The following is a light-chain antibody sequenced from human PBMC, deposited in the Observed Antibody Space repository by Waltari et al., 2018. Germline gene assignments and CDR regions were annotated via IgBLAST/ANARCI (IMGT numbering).Light chain of an antibody. J-gene: IGLJ2*01. Sequence: QSALTQPPSASGSPGQSVTISCTGTSSAVGGYNYVSWYQQYPGKAPKLIIYEVSKRPSGVPDRFSGSKSGNTASLTVSGLQAEDEADYYCSSYAGSNMVIFGGGTKLTVL. V-gene: IGLV2-8*01. CDR1: SSAVGGYNY. CDR3: SSYAGSNMVI. CDR2: EVS.